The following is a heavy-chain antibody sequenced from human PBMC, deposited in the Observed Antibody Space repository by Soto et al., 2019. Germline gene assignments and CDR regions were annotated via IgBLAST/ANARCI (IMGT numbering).Heavy chain of an antibody. CDR1: GFTFNIYS. D-gene: IGHD6-19*01. J-gene: IGHJ4*01. CDR3: ATTPIRSTGWTGAY. CDR2: ISPNSTYI. Sequence: VQLVESGGGLLKPGGSLRLSCAASGFTFNIYSMNWVRQAPGKGLEWVSSISPNSTYISYADSVKGRFTISRDNAKNSLSLQMNSLRPEDTAVYYCATTPIRSTGWTGAYWGHGTLVTVSS. V-gene: IGHV3-21*02.